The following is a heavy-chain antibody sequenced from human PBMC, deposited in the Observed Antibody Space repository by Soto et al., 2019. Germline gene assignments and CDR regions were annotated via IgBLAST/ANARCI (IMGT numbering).Heavy chain of an antibody. CDR1: GFTFSSYW. CDR3: ARERAPWGYEIDY. Sequence: GGSLRLSCAASGFTFSSYWMHWVRQAPGKGLVWVSRINSDGSSTSYADSVKGRFTISRDNDKNTLYLQMNSLRAEDTAVYYCARERAPWGYEIDYWGQGTLVTVSS. V-gene: IGHV3-74*01. CDR2: INSDGSST. J-gene: IGHJ4*02. D-gene: IGHD5-12*01.